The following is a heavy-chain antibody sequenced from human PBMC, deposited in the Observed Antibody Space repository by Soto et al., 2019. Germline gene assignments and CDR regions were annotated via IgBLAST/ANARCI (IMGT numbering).Heavy chain of an antibody. Sequence: PGESLKISCKGSGYSFTSYWIGWVRQMPGRGLEWMGIIYPGDSDTRYSPSFQGQVTISADKSISTAYLQWSSLKASDTAMYYCARPREAGKNYYGVDVWGQGTTVTVSS. V-gene: IGHV5-51*01. D-gene: IGHD6-19*01. CDR2: IYPGDSDT. CDR3: ARPREAGKNYYGVDV. J-gene: IGHJ6*02. CDR1: GYSFTSYW.